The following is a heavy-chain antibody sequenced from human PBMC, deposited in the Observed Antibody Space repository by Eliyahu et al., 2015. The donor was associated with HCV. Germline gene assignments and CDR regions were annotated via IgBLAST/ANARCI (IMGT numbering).Heavy chain of an antibody. Sequence: QVQLQQWGAGLLKPSETLSLTCAVYGGSFSGYYWSWIRQPPGKGLEWIGEINHSGSTNYNPSLKSRVTISVDTSKNQFSLKLSSVTAADTAVYYCARAWFYSSSSGGFDDYWGQGTLVTVSS. J-gene: IGHJ4*02. D-gene: IGHD6-6*01. CDR3: ARAWFYSSSSGGFDDY. CDR2: INHSGST. CDR1: GGSFSGYY. V-gene: IGHV4-34*01.